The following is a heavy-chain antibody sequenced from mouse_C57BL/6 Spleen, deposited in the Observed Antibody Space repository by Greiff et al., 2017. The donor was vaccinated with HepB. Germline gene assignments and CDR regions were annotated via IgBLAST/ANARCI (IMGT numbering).Heavy chain of an antibody. Sequence: VQLQQSGAELVRPGTSVKVSCKASGYAFTNYLIEWVKQRPGQGLEWIGVINPGSGGTNYNEKFKGKATLTADKSSSTAYMQLSSLTSEESAVDFCARDAYYGSSSYYFDYWGQGTTLTVSS. V-gene: IGHV1-54*01. CDR1: GYAFTNYL. D-gene: IGHD1-1*01. CDR2: INPGSGGT. CDR3: ARDAYYGSSSYYFDY. J-gene: IGHJ2*01.